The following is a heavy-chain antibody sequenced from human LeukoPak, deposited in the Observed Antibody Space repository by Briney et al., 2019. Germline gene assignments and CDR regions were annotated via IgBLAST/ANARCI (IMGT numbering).Heavy chain of an antibody. V-gene: IGHV3-23*01. J-gene: IGHJ4*02. Sequence: QPGGSLRLSCAASGFTFSSYDMHWVRQAPGKGLEWVSGISGSGGSTYYADSVKGRFTISRDNSKNTLYLKMNTLRVEDTAVYYCAKDHGALAPNGYWGQGTLVAVSS. D-gene: IGHD2-8*01. CDR1: GFTFSSYD. CDR3: AKDHGALAPNGY. CDR2: ISGSGGST.